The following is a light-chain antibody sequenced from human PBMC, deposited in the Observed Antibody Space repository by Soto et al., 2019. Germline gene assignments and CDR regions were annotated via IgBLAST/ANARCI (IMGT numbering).Light chain of an antibody. CDR2: DVS. CDR3: CSYAGSYTFVV. CDR1: SSDVRVYNY. J-gene: IGLJ2*01. V-gene: IGLV2-11*01. Sequence: QSALTQPRSVSGSPGPSVTISCTGTSSDVRVYNYVSWYQQHPGKAPKLMIYDVSKRPSGVPDRFSGSKSGNTASLTISGLQAEDEADYYCCSYAGSYTFVVFGGGTKLTVL.